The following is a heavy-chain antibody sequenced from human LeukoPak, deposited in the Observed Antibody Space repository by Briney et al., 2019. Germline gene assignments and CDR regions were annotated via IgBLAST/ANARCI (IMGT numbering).Heavy chain of an antibody. D-gene: IGHD4-17*01. CDR1: GFTVSSNY. V-gene: IGHV3-53*01. J-gene: IGHJ4*02. CDR2: IYTGDKT. CDR3: VRGTAR. Sequence: GGSLRLSCAASGFTVSSNYMSWVRQAPGKGLEWVSVIYTGDKTYYADSVKGRFIISRDNSKNILYLQMDSLRAEDTALYYCVRGTARWGQGTLVTVSS.